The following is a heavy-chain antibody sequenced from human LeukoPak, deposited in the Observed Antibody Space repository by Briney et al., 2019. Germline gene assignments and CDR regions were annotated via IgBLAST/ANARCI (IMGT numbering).Heavy chain of an antibody. D-gene: IGHD6-19*01. V-gene: IGHV4-59*01. Sequence: TSETLSLTCTVSGGSISSYYWSWIRQPPGKGLEWIGYIYYSGSTTYNPSLKSRVTISVDTSKNQFSLKLSSVTAADTAVYYCARSSSGWYAVFDYWGQGTLVTVSS. J-gene: IGHJ4*02. CDR3: ARSSSGWYAVFDY. CDR1: GGSISSYY. CDR2: IYYSGST.